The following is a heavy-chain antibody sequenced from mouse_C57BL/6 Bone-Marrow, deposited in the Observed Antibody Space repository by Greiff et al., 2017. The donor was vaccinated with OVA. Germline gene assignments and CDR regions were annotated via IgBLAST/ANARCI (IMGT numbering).Heavy chain of an antibody. Sequence: QVQLQQPGAELVRPGSSVKLSCKASGYTFTSYWMDWVKQRSGQGLEWIGNIYPSDSETHYNQKFKDKATLTVDKSSSTAYMQLSSLTSEDSAVYYCARRLRGSSPYWYFDVWGTGTTVTVSS. V-gene: IGHV1-61*01. CDR3: ARRLRGSSPYWYFDV. J-gene: IGHJ1*03. CDR1: GYTFTSYW. D-gene: IGHD1-1*01. CDR2: IYPSDSET.